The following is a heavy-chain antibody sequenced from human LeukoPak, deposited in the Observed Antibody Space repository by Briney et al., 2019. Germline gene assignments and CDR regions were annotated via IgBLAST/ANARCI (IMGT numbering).Heavy chain of an antibody. V-gene: IGHV1-69*04. CDR1: GGTFSSYA. D-gene: IGHD3-3*01. J-gene: IGHJ4*02. CDR3: ARTPTYYDFWSGYALFYY. Sequence: ASVKVSCKASGGTFSSYAISWVRQAPGQGLEWMGRIIPILGIANYAQKFQGRVTITADQSTSTAYMELSSLRSEDTAVYYCARTPTYYDFWSGYALFYYGGQGTLVTVSS. CDR2: IIPILGIA.